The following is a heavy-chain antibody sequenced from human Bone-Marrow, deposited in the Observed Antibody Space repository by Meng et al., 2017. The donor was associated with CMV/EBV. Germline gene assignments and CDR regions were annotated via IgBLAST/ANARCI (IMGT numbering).Heavy chain of an antibody. CDR3: ARGETRYYFDY. V-gene: IGHV4-39*07. CDR2: IYYSGST. CDR1: GGSISSSSYY. Sequence: SETLSLTCTVSGGSISSSSYYWGWIRQPPGKGLEWIGSIYYSGSTYYNPSLKGRVTISVDTSKNQFSLKLSSVTAADTAVYYCARGETRYYFDYWGQGTLVTVSS. J-gene: IGHJ4*02.